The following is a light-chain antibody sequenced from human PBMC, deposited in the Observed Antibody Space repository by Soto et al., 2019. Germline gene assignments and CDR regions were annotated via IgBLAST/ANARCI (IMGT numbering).Light chain of an antibody. CDR3: QQYGSSPA. CDR2: GAS. J-gene: IGKJ3*01. CDR1: QSVSSR. V-gene: IGKV3-20*01. Sequence: EIVMTQSPATLSVYPGERATLSCRASQSVSSRLAWYQQKRGQAPRLLIYGASTRAAGIPDRFSGSGSGTDFTLTISRLEPEDFAVYYCQQYGSSPAFGPGTKVDIK.